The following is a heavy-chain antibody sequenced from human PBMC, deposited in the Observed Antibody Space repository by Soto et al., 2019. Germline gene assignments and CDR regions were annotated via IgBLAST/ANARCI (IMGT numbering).Heavy chain of an antibody. CDR1: GFTFSSYA. CDR3: ARGPGYSYGTPYGMDV. Sequence: QVQLVESGGGVVQPGRSLRLSCAASGFTFSSYAMHWVRQAPGKGLEWVAVISYDGSNKYYADSVEGRFTISRDNSKNTLYLQMNSLRAEDTAVYYCARGPGYSYGTPYGMDVWGQGTTVTVSS. D-gene: IGHD5-18*01. V-gene: IGHV3-30-3*01. J-gene: IGHJ6*02. CDR2: ISYDGSNK.